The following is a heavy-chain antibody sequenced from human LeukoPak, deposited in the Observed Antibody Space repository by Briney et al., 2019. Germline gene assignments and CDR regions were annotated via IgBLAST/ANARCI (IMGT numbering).Heavy chain of an antibody. CDR1: GGSISSYY. CDR3: ARVDTAMVTDY. CDR2: IYYSGST. V-gene: IGHV4-59*01. D-gene: IGHD5-18*01. Sequence: SETLSLTCTVSGGSISSYYWSWIRQPPGKGLEWIGYIYYSGSTNCNPSLKSRVTISVDTSKNQFSLKLSSVTAADTAVYYCARVDTAMVTDYWGQGTLVTVSS. J-gene: IGHJ4*02.